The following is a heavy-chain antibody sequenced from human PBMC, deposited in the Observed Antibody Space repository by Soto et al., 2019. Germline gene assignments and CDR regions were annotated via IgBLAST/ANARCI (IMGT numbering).Heavy chain of an antibody. CDR1: GFTFSSYA. CDR3: AREPYYDYVWGSYRFRYYGMDV. CDR2: ISYDGSNK. V-gene: IGHV3-30-3*01. Sequence: GGSLRLSCAASGFTFSSYAMHWVRQAPGKGLEWVAVISYDGSNKYYADSVKGRFTISRDNSKNTLYLQMNSLRAEDTAVYYCAREPYYDYVWGSYRFRYYGMDVWGQGTTVTVSS. J-gene: IGHJ6*02. D-gene: IGHD3-16*02.